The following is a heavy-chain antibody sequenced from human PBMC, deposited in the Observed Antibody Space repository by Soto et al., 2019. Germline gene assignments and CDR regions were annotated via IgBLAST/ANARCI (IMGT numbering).Heavy chain of an antibody. D-gene: IGHD6-19*01. CDR3: ARGGIAVAGTFLFLDY. J-gene: IGHJ4*02. Sequence: SETLSLTCAVYGGSFSGYYWSWIRQPPGKGLEWIGEINHSGSTNYNPSLKSRVTISVDTSKNQFSLKLSSVTAADTAVYYCARGGIAVAGTFLFLDYWGQGTLVTVS. CDR2: INHSGST. V-gene: IGHV4-34*01. CDR1: GGSFSGYY.